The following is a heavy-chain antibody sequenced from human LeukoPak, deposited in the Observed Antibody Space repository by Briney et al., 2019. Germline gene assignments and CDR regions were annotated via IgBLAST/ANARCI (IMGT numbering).Heavy chain of an antibody. CDR3: ARSTVYCSGGSCYSDDFDY. CDR2: ISSSSSYI. V-gene: IGHV3-21*01. Sequence: GGSLRLSCAASGFTFSSYSMNWVRQAPGKGLEWVSSISSSSSYIYYADSVKGRFTISRDNAKNSLHLQMNSLRAEDTAVFYCARSTVYCSGGSCYSDDFDYWGQGTLVTVSS. J-gene: IGHJ4*02. D-gene: IGHD2-15*01. CDR1: GFTFSSYS.